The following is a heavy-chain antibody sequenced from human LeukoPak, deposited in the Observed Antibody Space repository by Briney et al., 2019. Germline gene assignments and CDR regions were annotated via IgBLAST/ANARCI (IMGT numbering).Heavy chain of an antibody. CDR1: GFTFSSYS. J-gene: IGHJ3*02. V-gene: IGHV3-15*01. D-gene: IGHD5-18*01. CDR2: IKARSNGGTA. Sequence: GGSLRLSCAASGFTFSSYSMMWVRQAPGKGLEWVGRIKARSNGGTADYSPPVKGRFSISRDDSKNTLYLQMNSLKSDDTAVYYCATEGFTYGYHGIDNWGQGTIVTVSS. CDR3: ATEGFTYGYHGIDN.